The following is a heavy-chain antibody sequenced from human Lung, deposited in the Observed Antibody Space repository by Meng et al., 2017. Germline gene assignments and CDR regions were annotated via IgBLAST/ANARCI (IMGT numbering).Heavy chain of an antibody. CDR3: ARGPTTMAHDFDY. V-gene: IGHV4-34*01. CDR1: GGSFSDYY. Sequence: QVPLQPWGVGLLKPSETLSLTCVVSGGSFSDYYWGWIRQPPGKGLEWIGEINHSGSTNYNPSLESRATISVDTSQNNLSLKLSSVTAADSAVYYCARGPTTMAHDFDYWGQGTLVTVSS. J-gene: IGHJ4*02. D-gene: IGHD4-11*01. CDR2: INHSGST.